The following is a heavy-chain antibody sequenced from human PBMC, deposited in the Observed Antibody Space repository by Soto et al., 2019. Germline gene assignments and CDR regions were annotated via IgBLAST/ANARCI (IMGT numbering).Heavy chain of an antibody. D-gene: IGHD3-16*02. CDR3: ASYVWGSYRHAGSMDV. Sequence: QVQLQESGPGLVKPSETLSLTCTVSGGSVSSGSYYWSWIRQPPGKGLEWIGYIYYSGSTNYNPSLKSRVTISVDTSKNQFSLKLSSVTAADTAVYYCASYVWGSYRHAGSMDVWGQGTTVTVSS. CDR1: GGSVSSGSYY. J-gene: IGHJ6*02. V-gene: IGHV4-61*01. CDR2: IYYSGST.